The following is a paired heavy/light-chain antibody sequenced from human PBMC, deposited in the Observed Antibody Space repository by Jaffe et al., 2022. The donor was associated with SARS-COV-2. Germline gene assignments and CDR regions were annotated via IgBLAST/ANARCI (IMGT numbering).Light chain of an antibody. CDR2: WAS. CDR3: QQYYSTLT. CDR1: QSVLYSSNNKNF. V-gene: IGKV4-1*01. Sequence: DIVMTQSPDSLTVSLGERATINCKSSQSVLYSSNNKNFLAWYQQKPGQPPKLLIYWASTRESGVPDRFSGSGSGTDFTLTIGSLQAEDVAVYYCQQYYSTLTFGQGTRLEIK. J-gene: IGKJ5*01.
Heavy chain of an antibody. CDR2: VSAYNGDT. Sequence: QVQLVQSGAEVKKPGASVKVSCKASGYTFTTYGISWVRQAPGQGLEWVGWVSAYNGDTNYAQKLQGRVTMTTDTSTSTAYMELRSLRSDDTAVYYCARDLGYSGYDYPHRYWGQGTLVTVSS. V-gene: IGHV1-18*01. J-gene: IGHJ4*02. CDR3: ARDLGYSGYDYPHRY. CDR1: GYTFTTYG. D-gene: IGHD5-12*01.